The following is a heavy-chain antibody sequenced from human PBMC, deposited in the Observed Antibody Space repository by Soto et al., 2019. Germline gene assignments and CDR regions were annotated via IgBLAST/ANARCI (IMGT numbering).Heavy chain of an antibody. CDR2: IGSRTSDI. D-gene: IGHD3-22*01. V-gene: IGHV3-21*01. Sequence: GGSLRLSCAASGFTLSRHTMNWVRQAPGKGLEWVSFIGSRTSDIYYADSVKGRFTISRDNAKNSLYLDLTRLRAEDTAVYFCVRDYYDTSGYPYTFDMWGQGTMVTVSS. CDR1: GFTLSRHT. J-gene: IGHJ3*02. CDR3: VRDYYDTSGYPYTFDM.